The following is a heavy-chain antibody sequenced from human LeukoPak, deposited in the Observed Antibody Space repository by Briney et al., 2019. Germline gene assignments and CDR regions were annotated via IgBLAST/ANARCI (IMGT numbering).Heavy chain of an antibody. J-gene: IGHJ4*02. D-gene: IGHD1-26*01. Sequence: GGSLRLSCAASGFTFSTSAMSWVRQAPGKGLEWVSTISANSGSTYYADSVKGRFTISRGNSKNTLYLQMNGLRAEDTAVFYCAKLEWELLDYFDSWGQGILVTVSS. CDR2: ISANSGST. V-gene: IGHV3-23*01. CDR1: GFTFSTSA. CDR3: AKLEWELLDYFDS.